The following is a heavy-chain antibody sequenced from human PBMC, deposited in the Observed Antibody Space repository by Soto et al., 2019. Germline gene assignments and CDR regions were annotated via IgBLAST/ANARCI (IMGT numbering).Heavy chain of an antibody. CDR1: GFSLRTTGVG. CDR2: IYWNDDK. J-gene: IGHJ4*02. D-gene: IGHD3-16*01. CDR3: AHTWGLPFAY. V-gene: IGHV2-5*01. Sequence: QITLKESGPTLVEPTQTLTLTCTYSGFSLRTTGVGVGWIRQPPGKALEWLGIIYWNDDKRYSPSLKNRFTLTSDISRRQVVLTMTNMDPVDTATYYCAHTWGLPFAYWGQGTRVIVSS.